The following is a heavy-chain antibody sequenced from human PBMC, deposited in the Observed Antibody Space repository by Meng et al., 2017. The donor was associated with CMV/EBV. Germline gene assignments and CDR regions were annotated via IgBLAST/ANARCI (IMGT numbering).Heavy chain of an antibody. J-gene: IGHJ6*02. CDR2: ISYDGSNK. CDR1: GFTFSSYA. Sequence: LSLTCAASGFTFSSYAMHWVRQAPGKGLEWVAVISYDGSNKYYADSVKGRFTISRDNAKNSLYLQMNSLRAEDTAVYYCAREGEVTIFGVVIYYYYGMDVWGQGTTVTVSS. D-gene: IGHD3-3*01. V-gene: IGHV3-30-3*01. CDR3: AREGEVTIFGVVIYYYYGMDV.